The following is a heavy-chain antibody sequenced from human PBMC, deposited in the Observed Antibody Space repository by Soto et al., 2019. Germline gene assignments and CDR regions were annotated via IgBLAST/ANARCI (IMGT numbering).Heavy chain of an antibody. V-gene: IGHV3-30-3*01. D-gene: IGHD5-12*01. Sequence: QVQLVESGGGVVQPGRSLRLSCAASGFTFSSYAMHWVRQAPGKGLEWVAVISYDGSNKYYADSVKGRFSISGDNSKNTLYVQMNRLRAEDTAVYYCARDLNSGYDNYYYYGMDVWGQGTTVTVSS. CDR1: GFTFSSYA. J-gene: IGHJ6*02. CDR3: ARDLNSGYDNYYYYGMDV. CDR2: ISYDGSNK.